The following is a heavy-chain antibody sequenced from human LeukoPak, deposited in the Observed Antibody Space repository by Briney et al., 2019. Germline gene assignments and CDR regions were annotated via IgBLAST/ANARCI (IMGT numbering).Heavy chain of an antibody. CDR2: IFYSGCT. J-gene: IGHJ5*02. CDR3: ARDPATECSNGVCYKASWFDP. V-gene: IGHV4-39*07. CDR1: GGYISSSNYY. D-gene: IGHD2-8*01. Sequence: PSETLSLTCTVSGGYISSSNYYWVWIRQPPGKGLDWVASIFYSGCTYFNSSLKSRVTILVDTSKNQFSLKLSSVTAADTAMYYCARDPATECSNGVCYKASWFDPWGQGTLVTVSS.